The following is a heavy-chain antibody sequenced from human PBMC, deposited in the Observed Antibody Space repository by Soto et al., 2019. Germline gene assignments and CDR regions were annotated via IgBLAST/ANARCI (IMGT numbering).Heavy chain of an antibody. CDR3: ARRISAHFDY. CDR2: ISSSSSHT. J-gene: IGHJ4*02. V-gene: IGHV3-11*05. CDR1: GFVFSDYY. Sequence: QVQLVESGGGLFKAGGSLRLSCAASGFVFSDYYMTWIRQAPGKGLEWLTYISSSSSHTNYADSVKGRFTISRDNAKNSVYLQINSLRAEDTAVYYCARRISAHFDYWGQGTLVTVSS.